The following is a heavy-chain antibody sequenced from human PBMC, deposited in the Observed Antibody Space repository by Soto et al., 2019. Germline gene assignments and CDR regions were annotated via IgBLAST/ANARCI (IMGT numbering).Heavy chain of an antibody. V-gene: IGHV4-59*01. CDR3: AREGSYKNYYYYGMDV. D-gene: IGHD2-15*01. Sequence: PSETLSLTCTVSGGSMSGYYWTWIRQSPGKGLEWIGCVHFTGSTNYNLSLKSRVNISLDTSKNQFSLKVRSVTAADTAVYYCAREGSYKNYYYYGMDVWGQGTTVTVSS. CDR1: GGSMSGYY. CDR2: VHFTGST. J-gene: IGHJ6*02.